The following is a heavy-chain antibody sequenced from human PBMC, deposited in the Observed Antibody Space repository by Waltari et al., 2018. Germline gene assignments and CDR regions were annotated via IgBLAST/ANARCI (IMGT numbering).Heavy chain of an antibody. CDR2: INAGNGNT. Sequence: QVQLVQSGAEVKKPGASVKVSCKASGYTFTSYAMHWVRQAPGQRLEWMGWINAGNGNTKYSQEFQGRVTITRDTSASTAYMELSSLRSEDMAVYYCARSRSELRITMVRGVGTDAFDIWGQGTMVTVSS. CDR1: GYTFTSYA. V-gene: IGHV1-3*03. D-gene: IGHD3-10*01. J-gene: IGHJ3*02. CDR3: ARSRSELRITMVRGVGTDAFDI.